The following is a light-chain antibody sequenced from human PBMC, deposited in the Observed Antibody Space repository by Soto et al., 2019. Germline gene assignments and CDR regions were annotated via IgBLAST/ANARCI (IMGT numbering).Light chain of an antibody. Sequence: QSALTQPPSASGSPGQSVTISCTGTSSDVGGYTSVSWYQHHPGKAPQLMIYGVTKRPSGVPDRFSGSKSGNTASLTVSGLQADDEADYYCSSYVGSSSFVVFGGGTKLTVL. V-gene: IGLV2-8*01. CDR2: GVT. CDR3: SSYVGSSSFVV. CDR1: SSDVGGYTS. J-gene: IGLJ3*02.